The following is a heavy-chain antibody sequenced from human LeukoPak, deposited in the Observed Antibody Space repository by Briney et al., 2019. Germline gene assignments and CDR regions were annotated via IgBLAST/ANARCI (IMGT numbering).Heavy chain of an antibody. D-gene: IGHD1-26*01. V-gene: IGHV4-34*01. J-gene: IGHJ5*02. Sequence: SETLSLTCAVYGGSFSGYYWSWIRQPPGKGLEWIGEINHSGSTNYNPSLESRVTISVDTSKNQFSLKLSSVTAADTAVYYCARGLVGFDPWGQGTLVTVSS. CDR1: GGSFSGYY. CDR2: INHSGST. CDR3: ARGLVGFDP.